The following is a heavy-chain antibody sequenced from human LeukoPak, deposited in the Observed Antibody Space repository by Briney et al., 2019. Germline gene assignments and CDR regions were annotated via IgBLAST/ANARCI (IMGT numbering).Heavy chain of an antibody. Sequence: GESLKISCKGSGYSFSTYWIAWVRQMPGKGLEWMGIIYPGDSDTRYSPSFQGQVTISADKSINTAYLQWSSLKASDTAIFYCARHGGNYSSSISCYDYWGQGTLVTVSS. D-gene: IGHD2-2*01. CDR2: IYPGDSDT. J-gene: IGHJ4*02. CDR1: GYSFSTYW. CDR3: ARHGGNYSSSISCYDY. V-gene: IGHV5-51*01.